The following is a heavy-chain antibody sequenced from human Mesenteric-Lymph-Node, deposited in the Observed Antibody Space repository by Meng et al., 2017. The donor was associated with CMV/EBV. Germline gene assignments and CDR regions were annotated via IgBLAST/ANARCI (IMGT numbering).Heavy chain of an antibody. Sequence: SETLSLTCTVSGGSISSYYWSWIRQPAGKGLEWIGRIYTSGSTNYNPSLKSRVTMSVDTSKNQFSLKLSSVPAADTAVYYCARDSMVSEWYYFDYWGQGTLVTVSS. CDR3: ARDSMVSEWYYFDY. V-gene: IGHV4-4*07. D-gene: IGHD2-8*01. CDR1: GGSISSYY. J-gene: IGHJ4*02. CDR2: IYTSGST.